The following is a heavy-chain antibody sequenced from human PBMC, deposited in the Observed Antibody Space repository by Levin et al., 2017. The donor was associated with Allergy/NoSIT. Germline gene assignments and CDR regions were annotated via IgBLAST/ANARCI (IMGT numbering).Heavy chain of an antibody. CDR2: IKSDGSET. V-gene: IGHV3-74*01. CDR3: ARDRNFKCSSTSCYVAFDS. J-gene: IGHJ3*02. D-gene: IGHD2-2*01. Sequence: GESLKISCAASGFTFSSYWMHWVRQAPGKGLVWVSRIKSDGSETNYGDSVKGRFTISRDNAKNTLYLQMNSLRAEDTAVYYCARDRNFKCSSTSCYVAFDSWGQGTMVTVSS. CDR1: GFTFSSYW.